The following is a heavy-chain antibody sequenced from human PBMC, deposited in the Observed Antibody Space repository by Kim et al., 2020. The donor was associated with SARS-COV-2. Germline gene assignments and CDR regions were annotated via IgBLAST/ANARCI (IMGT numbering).Heavy chain of an antibody. D-gene: IGHD1-26*01. CDR1: GFTVSSNY. CDR2: IYSGGST. Sequence: GGSLRLSCAASGFTVSSNYMSWVRQAPGKGLEWVSVIYSGGSTYYADSVKGRFTISRHNSKNTLYLQMNSLRAEDTAVYYCARGGDSRVEGGDWFDPWGQGTLVTVSS. CDR3: ARGGDSRVEGGDWFDP. V-gene: IGHV3-53*04. J-gene: IGHJ5*02.